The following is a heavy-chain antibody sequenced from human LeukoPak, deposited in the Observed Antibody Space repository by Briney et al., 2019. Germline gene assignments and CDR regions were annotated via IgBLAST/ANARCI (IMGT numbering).Heavy chain of an antibody. D-gene: IGHD1-26*01. V-gene: IGHV3-30*18. Sequence: PGGSLRLSCAASGFTFSSYAMSWVRQAPGKGLEWVAVISYDGSNKYYADSVKGRFTISRDNSKNTLYLQMNSLRAEDTAVYYCAKDIKWELLGGAFDIWGQGTMVTVSS. J-gene: IGHJ3*02. CDR2: ISYDGSNK. CDR1: GFTFSSYA. CDR3: AKDIKWELLGGAFDI.